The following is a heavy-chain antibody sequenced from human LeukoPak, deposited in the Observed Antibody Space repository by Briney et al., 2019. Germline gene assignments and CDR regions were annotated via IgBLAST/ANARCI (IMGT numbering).Heavy chain of an antibody. CDR2: IRSKAYGGTT. CDR3: TRERGYCSGGSCRRYYFDY. Sequence: GGSLRLSCTASGFTFGDYAMSWVRQAPGQGLELVGFIRSKAYGGTTEYAASVKGRFTISRDDSKSIAYLQMNSLKTEDTAVYYCTRERGYCSGGSCRRYYFDYWGQGTLVTVSS. CDR1: GFTFGDYA. D-gene: IGHD2-15*01. V-gene: IGHV3-49*04. J-gene: IGHJ4*02.